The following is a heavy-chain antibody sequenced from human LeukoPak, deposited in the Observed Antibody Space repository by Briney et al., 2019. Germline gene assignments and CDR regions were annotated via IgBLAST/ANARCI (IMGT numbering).Heavy chain of an antibody. CDR3: ARDPRSKYCSGGSCYASGAFDI. CDR1: GGSFSGYY. V-gene: IGHV4-34*01. Sequence: SETLSLTCAVYGGSFSGYYWSWIRQPPGKGLEWIGEINHSGSTNYNPSLKSRVTISVDTSKNQFSLKLSSVTAADTAVYYCARDPRSKYCSGGSCYASGAFDIWGQGTMVTVSS. D-gene: IGHD2-15*01. CDR2: INHSGST. J-gene: IGHJ3*02.